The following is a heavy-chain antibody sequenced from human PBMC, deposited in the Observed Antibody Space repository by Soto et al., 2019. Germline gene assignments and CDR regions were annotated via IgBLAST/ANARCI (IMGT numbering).Heavy chain of an antibody. V-gene: IGHV4-34*01. CDR3: ARHKRITVVGVAPIRGIFDY. CDR1: GGSFSGYY. J-gene: IGHJ4*02. D-gene: IGHD3-3*01. Sequence: PSETLSLTCAVYGGSFSGYYWSWIRQPPGKGLEWIGEINHSGSTNYNPSIKSRVIISVDTSKNKFSLKLSSVTAADTAVYYCARHKRITVVGVAPIRGIFDYWGKGDLVTVSS. CDR2: INHSGST.